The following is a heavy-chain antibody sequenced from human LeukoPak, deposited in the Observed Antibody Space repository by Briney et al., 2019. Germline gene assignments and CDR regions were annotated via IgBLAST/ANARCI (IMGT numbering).Heavy chain of an antibody. V-gene: IGHV3-15*01. CDR1: GFTFINAW. J-gene: IGHJ4*02. Sequence: PGGSLRLSCAASGFTFINAWMSWVRQAPGKGLEWVGHIRGKTDGGTTDYAAPVKGRFTISRDDSKNTLYLQMNSLKTEDTAVYYCTIRPNNGDYWIEYYFDYWGQGTLVTVSS. CDR2: IRGKTDGGTT. CDR3: TIRPNNGDYWIEYYFDY. D-gene: IGHD4-17*01.